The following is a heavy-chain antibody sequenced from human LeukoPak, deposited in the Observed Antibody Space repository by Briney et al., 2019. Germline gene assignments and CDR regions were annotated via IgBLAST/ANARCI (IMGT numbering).Heavy chain of an antibody. CDR3: ARGSSTSWRYDAFDI. D-gene: IGHD2-2*01. J-gene: IGHJ3*02. V-gene: IGHV1-18*01. CDR1: GYTFSSYG. CDR2: NSAYNGNT. Sequence: ASVKVSXKASGYTFSSYGFSWVRQAPGQGPEWMGWNSAYNGNTNYAQNLQGRVTMTTDTSTSIAYMELRSLRSDDTAVYYCARGSSTSWRYDAFDIWGQGTMVTVS.